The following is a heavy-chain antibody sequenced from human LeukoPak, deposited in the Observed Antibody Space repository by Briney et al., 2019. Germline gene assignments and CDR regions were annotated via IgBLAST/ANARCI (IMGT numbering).Heavy chain of an antibody. CDR2: IDPNNGGT. D-gene: IGHD6-13*01. V-gene: IGHV1-2*06. J-gene: IGHJ4*02. Sequence: ASVKVSCKTSGYTFTGYYMHWMRQAPGQGLEWMGRIDPNNGGTNYAQNFQGRVTMTRDTSISTAYMELTRLRSDDTAIYYCARVGGSSWYSFDYWGQGTLVTVSS. CDR1: GYTFTGYY. CDR3: ARVGGSSWYSFDY.